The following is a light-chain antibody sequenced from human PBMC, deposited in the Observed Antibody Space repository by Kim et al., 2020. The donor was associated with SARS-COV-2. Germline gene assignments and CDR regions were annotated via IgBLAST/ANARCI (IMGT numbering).Light chain of an antibody. Sequence: VALGQTVRITCQEDRLRSYYATWYQQKPGQAPILVIYGKDDRPSGIPDRFSGSSSGNTGSLTITGTQAGDEADYYCNSRDSNDNVVFGGGTQLTVL. CDR1: RLRSYY. V-gene: IGLV3-19*01. J-gene: IGLJ2*01. CDR3: NSRDSNDNVV. CDR2: GKD.